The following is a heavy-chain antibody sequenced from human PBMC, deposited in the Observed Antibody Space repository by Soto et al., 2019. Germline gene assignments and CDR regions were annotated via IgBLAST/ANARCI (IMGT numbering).Heavy chain of an antibody. CDR3: ARVGAMIVVVITTVCALKAGGNYYYYGMDV. Sequence: GGSLRLSCAASGFTFTNYAMNWVRLDPGKGLEWVSTITGGGGGRTNYADSVKGRFTISRDNAKNSLYLQMNSLRAEDTAVYYCARVGAMIVVVITTVCALKAGGNYYYYGMDVWGQGTTVTVSS. CDR2: ITGGGGGRT. D-gene: IGHD3-22*01. J-gene: IGHJ6*02. CDR1: GFTFTNYA. V-gene: IGHV3-23*01.